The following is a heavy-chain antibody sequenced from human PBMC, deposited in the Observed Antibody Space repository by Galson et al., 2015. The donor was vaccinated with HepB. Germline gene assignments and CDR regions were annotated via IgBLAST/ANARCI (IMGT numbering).Heavy chain of an antibody. V-gene: IGHV4-59*01. CDR3: ARYGYSGGSWNYFDY. CDR2: IYYSGST. J-gene: IGHJ4*02. Sequence: QVQLQESGPGLVKPSETLSLTCTVSGGSISSYYWSWIRQPPGKGLEWIGYIYYSGSTNYNPSLKSRVTISVDTSKNQFSLKLSSVTAADTAVYYCARYGYSGGSWNYFDYWGQGTLVTVSS. D-gene: IGHD2-15*01. CDR1: GGSISSYY.